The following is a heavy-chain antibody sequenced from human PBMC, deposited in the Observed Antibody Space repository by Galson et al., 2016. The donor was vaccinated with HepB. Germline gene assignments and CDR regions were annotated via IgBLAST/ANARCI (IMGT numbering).Heavy chain of an antibody. D-gene: IGHD3-10*01. J-gene: IGHJ4*02. CDR3: TKTARLRGVPMDY. CDR1: GFTFSNAW. Sequence: SLRLSCAVSGFTFSNAWMRWVRQAPGKGLEWVGRIKSNPDGGTTDYAAPVKGRFIISRVDSKNTLYLQMNSLKTEDTAVYYCTKTARLRGVPMDYWGQGTLVTVSS. CDR2: IKSNPDGGTT. V-gene: IGHV3-15*01.